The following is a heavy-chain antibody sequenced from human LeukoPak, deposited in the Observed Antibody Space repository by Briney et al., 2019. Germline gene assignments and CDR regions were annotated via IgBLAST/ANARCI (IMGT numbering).Heavy chain of an antibody. V-gene: IGHV4-39*07. CDR1: GGSISSSSYY. D-gene: IGHD5-18*01. CDR2: IYYSGST. Sequence: SETLSLTCTVSGGSISSSSYYWGWIRQPPGKGLEWIGRIYYSGSTYYNLSLKSRVTISVEASKHKFSLKRSSVTAADTALGYFARARGYSYGYPDYWGQGTLVTVSS. CDR3: ARARGYSYGYPDY. J-gene: IGHJ4*02.